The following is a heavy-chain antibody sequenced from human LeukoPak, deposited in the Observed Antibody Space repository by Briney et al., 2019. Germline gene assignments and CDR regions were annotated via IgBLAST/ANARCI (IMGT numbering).Heavy chain of an antibody. V-gene: IGHV1-69*05. CDR3: ARDQEGFDY. Sequence: SVKVSCKASGGTFSSYAISWVRQAPGQGLEWMGGIIPIFGTANYAQKFQGRVTVTRDTSTSTVHMELSGLRSEDTAVHYCARDQEGFDYWGQGTLVTVSS. CDR1: GGTFSSYA. CDR2: IIPIFGTA. J-gene: IGHJ4*02.